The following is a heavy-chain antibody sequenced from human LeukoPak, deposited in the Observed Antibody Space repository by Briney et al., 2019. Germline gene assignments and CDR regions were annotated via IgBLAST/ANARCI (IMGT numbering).Heavy chain of an antibody. V-gene: IGHV6-1*01. CDR2: TYYRSKWYN. Sequence: SQTRSLTCAISGDSVSSNSAAWNWIRQSPSRGLEWLGRTYYRSKWYNDYAVSVKSRITINPDTSKNQFSLQLNSVTPEDTAVYYCARDPGSHYDILTGYFDYWGQGALVTVSS. CDR1: GDSVSSNSAA. D-gene: IGHD3-9*01. CDR3: ARDPGSHYDILTGYFDY. J-gene: IGHJ4*02.